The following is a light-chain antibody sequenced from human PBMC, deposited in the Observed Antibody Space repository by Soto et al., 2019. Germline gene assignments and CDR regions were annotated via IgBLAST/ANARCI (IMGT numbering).Light chain of an antibody. CDR1: RSDVGSYNF. CDR3: SLYAGDRALI. V-gene: IGLV2-23*01. J-gene: IGLJ2*01. Sequence: QSALTQPASVSGSPGQSISISCTGSRSDVGSYNFVSGYQLFPGKAPKLIIYEADKRPSGAPSRLSGSKAGFTASLTISGLQGEDEADYFCSLYAGDRALIFGGGTKLTVL. CDR2: EAD.